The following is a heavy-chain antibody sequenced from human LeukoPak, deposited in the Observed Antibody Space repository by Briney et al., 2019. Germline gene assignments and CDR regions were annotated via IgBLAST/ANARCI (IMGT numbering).Heavy chain of an antibody. J-gene: IGHJ4*02. V-gene: IGHV3-21*01. CDR1: GFTFSNYN. Sequence: SGGSLRLSCAASGFTFSNYNMDWVRQAPGKGLEWVSSIGTSGTDRYYADSVKGRFAISRDNAKNSLYLQMNSLRAEDTAVYYCARSYCSSPTCYAFDYWGQGTLVTVSS. D-gene: IGHD2-2*01. CDR3: ARSYCSSPTCYAFDY. CDR2: IGTSGTDR.